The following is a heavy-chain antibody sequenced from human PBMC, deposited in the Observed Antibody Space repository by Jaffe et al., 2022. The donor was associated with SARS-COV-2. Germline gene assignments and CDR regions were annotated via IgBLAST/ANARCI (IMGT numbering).Heavy chain of an antibody. V-gene: IGHV4-59*08. CDR3: ARLKYAAGGVYYYYYGMDV. CDR1: GGSISSYY. CDR2: IYYSGST. Sequence: QVQLQESGPGLVKPSETLSLTCTVSGGSISSYYWSWIRQPPGKGLEWIGYIYYSGSTNYNPSLKSRVTISVDTSKNQFSLKLSSVTAADTAVYYCARLKYAAGGVYYYYYGMDVWGQGTTVTVSS. J-gene: IGHJ6*02. D-gene: IGHD2-8*01.